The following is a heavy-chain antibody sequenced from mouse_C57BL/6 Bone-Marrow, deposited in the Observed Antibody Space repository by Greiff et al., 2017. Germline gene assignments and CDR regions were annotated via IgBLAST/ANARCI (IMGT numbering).Heavy chain of an antibody. Sequence: EVKLVESGGGLVKPGGSLKLSCAASGFTFSSYAMSWVRQTPGKRLEWVATISDGGSYTYYPDNVKGRFTISRDNAKNNLYLQLSHLKSEDTAMYYCAREEEVPYYWGQGTSVTVSS. V-gene: IGHV5-4*01. CDR2: ISDGGSYT. CDR3: AREEEVPYY. J-gene: IGHJ4*01. D-gene: IGHD2-14*01. CDR1: GFTFSSYA.